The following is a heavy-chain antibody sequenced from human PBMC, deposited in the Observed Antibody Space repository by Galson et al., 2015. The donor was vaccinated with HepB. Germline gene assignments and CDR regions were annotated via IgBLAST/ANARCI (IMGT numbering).Heavy chain of an antibody. D-gene: IGHD1-26*01. J-gene: IGHJ4*02. V-gene: IGHV3-30*18. CDR2: TSYDENNK. CDR1: GFTFSNYG. Sequence: SLRLSCAASGFTFSNYGMHWVRQAPGKGLEWVAVTSYDENNKNYADSVKGRFTISRDNSKNTVYLQMNSLRAEDTGVYYCVKNFDSGENHAPVDHWGQGTLVTVSS. CDR3: VKNFDSGENHAPVDH.